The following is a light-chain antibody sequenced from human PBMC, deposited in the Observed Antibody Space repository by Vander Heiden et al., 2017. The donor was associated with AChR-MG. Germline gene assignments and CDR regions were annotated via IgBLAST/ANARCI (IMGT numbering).Light chain of an antibody. CDR2: DDS. Sequence: AIQLTQSPSSLSASVGDRVTITCRASQGISSALAWYQQKPGKAPKLLIYDDSSLESGVPSRSCSSGSWTDFTLTISSLQPEDFATYYCRQFNSYPFTFGGGTKVEIK. CDR3: RQFNSYPFT. CDR1: QGISSA. J-gene: IGKJ4*01. V-gene: IGKV1-13*02.